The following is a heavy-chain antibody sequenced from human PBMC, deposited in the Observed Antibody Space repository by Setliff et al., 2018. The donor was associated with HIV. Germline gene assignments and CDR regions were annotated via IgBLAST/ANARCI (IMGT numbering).Heavy chain of an antibody. Sequence: GGSLRLSCAAAGFTFSNAWMIWVRQAPGKGLEWVANINQDGSEKNYVDSVKGRFTISRDNAKNSLYLQMDSLRVEDTTVYYCTRKLAPGHGMDVWGQGTTVTVSS. CDR3: TRKLAPGHGMDV. J-gene: IGHJ6*02. CDR1: GFTFSNAW. D-gene: IGHD3-3*02. V-gene: IGHV3-7*01. CDR2: INQDGSEK.